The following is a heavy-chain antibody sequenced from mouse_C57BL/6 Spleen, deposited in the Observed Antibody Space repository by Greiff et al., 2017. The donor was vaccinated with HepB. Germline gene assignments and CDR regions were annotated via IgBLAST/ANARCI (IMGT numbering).Heavy chain of an antibody. D-gene: IGHD2-4*01. V-gene: IGHV8-12*01. CDR3: ARDADYDHWYFDV. Sequence: QVTLKESGPGILQSSQPLSLTCSFSGFSLSTSGMGVSWIRQPSGKGLEWLAHIYWDDDKRYNPSLKSRLTISKDTSRNQVFLKITSVDTADTATYYCARDADYDHWYFDVWGTGTTVTVSS. CDR2: IYWDDDK. CDR1: GFSLSTSGMG. J-gene: IGHJ1*03.